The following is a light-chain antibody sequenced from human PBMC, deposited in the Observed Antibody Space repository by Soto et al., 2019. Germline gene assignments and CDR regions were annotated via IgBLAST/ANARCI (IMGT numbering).Light chain of an antibody. V-gene: IGKV3-15*01. CDR1: QSVSSN. Sequence: EIVMTQSPATLSVSPGERATLSCRASQSVSSNLAWYQQKPGQAPRLLIYGASTRATGIPSQVQWQWVWDRVHSHHQQPQSEDFAVYYCQQYNNWPPYTFGQGTKLEIK. CDR2: GAS. J-gene: IGKJ2*01. CDR3: QQYNNWPPYT.